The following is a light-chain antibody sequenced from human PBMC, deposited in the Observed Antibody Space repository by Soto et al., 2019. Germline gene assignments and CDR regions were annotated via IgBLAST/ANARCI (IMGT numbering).Light chain of an antibody. J-gene: IGLJ1*01. CDR1: SSDVGGYNY. Sequence: QSALTQPASVSGSPGQSITISCTGTSSDVGGYNYVSWYQQHPGKAPKLMIFDVSNRPSGVSNRFSGSKSGNTASLTISGLQAEDEADYYCSSYTSSSXRVXGXXTKVT. V-gene: IGLV2-14*01. CDR2: DVS. CDR3: SSYTSSSXRV.